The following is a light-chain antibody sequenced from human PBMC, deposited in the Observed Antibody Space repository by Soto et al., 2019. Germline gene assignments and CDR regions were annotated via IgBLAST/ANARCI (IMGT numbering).Light chain of an antibody. CDR2: EVN. CDR1: SSDIGGYDY. V-gene: IGLV2-8*01. J-gene: IGLJ2*01. Sequence: QSVLTQPPSASGSPGQSVTISCTGTSSDIGGYDYVSWYQQYPGKAPKVIIFEVNRRPSGVPDRFSGSKSGNSASLTVSGVQAEDEADYHCSSYAGSSDFVVFGGGTKLTVL. CDR3: SSYAGSSDFVV.